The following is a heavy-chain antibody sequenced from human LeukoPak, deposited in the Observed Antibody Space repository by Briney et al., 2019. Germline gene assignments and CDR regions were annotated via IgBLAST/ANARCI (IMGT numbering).Heavy chain of an antibody. CDR3: ARTGRLPYYYYGMDV. CDR2: TYYRSKWYN. Sequence: SQTLSLTCAIYGESGSRNSAAWNWIRQSPSRGLEWLGRTYYRSKWYNDYAVSVKSRITINPDTSKNQFSLQLNSVTPEDTAVYYCARTGRLPYYYYGMDVWGQGTTVTVSS. CDR1: GESGSRNSAA. J-gene: IGHJ6*02. V-gene: IGHV6-1*01. D-gene: IGHD1-14*01.